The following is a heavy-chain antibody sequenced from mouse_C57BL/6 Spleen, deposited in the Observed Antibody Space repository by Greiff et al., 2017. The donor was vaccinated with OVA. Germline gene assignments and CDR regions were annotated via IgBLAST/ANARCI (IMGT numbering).Heavy chain of an antibody. J-gene: IGHJ1*03. CDR2: IGPSASYT. D-gene: IGHD1-1*01. CDR1: GYTFTSYW. CDR3: ARRYYGSSQQTWYFDV. V-gene: IGHV1-69*01. Sequence: QVQLQQPGAELVLPGASVKLSCKASGYTFTSYWMHWVQQRPGQGLEWIGVIGPSASYTNSNYKFKGKSTLTVDKSSSTAYMQLSSLTSEDSAVYYCARRYYGSSQQTWYFDVWGTGTTVTVSS.